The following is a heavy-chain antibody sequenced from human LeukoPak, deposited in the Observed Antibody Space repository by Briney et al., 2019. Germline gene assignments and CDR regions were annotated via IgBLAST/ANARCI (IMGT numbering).Heavy chain of an antibody. CDR2: IYYSGST. J-gene: IGHJ4*02. D-gene: IGHD6-19*01. CDR3: ARVSVTGTLNFDY. Sequence: PSETLSLTCTVSGGSISSSSYYWGWIRQPPGKGLEWIGSIYYSGSTYYNPSLKSRVTISVDTSKNQFSLKLSSVTAADTAVYYCARVSVTGTLNFDYWGQGTLVTVSS. CDR1: GGSISSSSYY. V-gene: IGHV4-39*01.